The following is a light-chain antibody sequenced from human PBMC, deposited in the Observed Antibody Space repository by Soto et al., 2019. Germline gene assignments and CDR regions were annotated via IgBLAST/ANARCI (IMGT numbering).Light chain of an antibody. CDR1: QDINKF. V-gene: IGKV1-33*01. Sequence: IQMTQSPSSLSASVRDRVTITCQATQDINKFLNWYQQKPGKAPKLLIYDASNLETGVPSRFSGSGSGTDFTFTISSLQAEDIATYYCQQYGDLPITFGQGTRLEIK. CDR2: DAS. J-gene: IGKJ5*01. CDR3: QQYGDLPIT.